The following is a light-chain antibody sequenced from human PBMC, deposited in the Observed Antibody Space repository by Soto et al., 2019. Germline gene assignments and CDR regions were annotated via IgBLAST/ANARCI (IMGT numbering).Light chain of an antibody. CDR2: AAS. CDR3: QQRNIYLAIT. V-gene: IGKV1-9*01. CDR1: QGISSY. J-gene: IGKJ5*01. Sequence: IQLTQSPSSLSASVGDRVTITCRASQGISSYLAWYQKKPGKDPKLLIYAASTLQSGVPSRFSGSGSGTDFTLSSSSLQPEACATYYCQQRNIYLAITFGKGKRRDIK.